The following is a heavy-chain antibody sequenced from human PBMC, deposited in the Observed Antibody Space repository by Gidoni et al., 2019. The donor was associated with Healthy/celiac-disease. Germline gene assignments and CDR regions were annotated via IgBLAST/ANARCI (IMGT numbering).Heavy chain of an antibody. CDR2: IKQDGSEK. CDR1: GFTFSSYW. Sequence: EVQLVESGGGLVQPGGSLRPSCAASGFTFSSYWMSWVRQAPGKGLEWVANIKQDGSEKYYVDSVKGRFTISRDNAKNSLYLQMNSLRAEDTAVYYCARVRAELRFAPFDYWGQGTLVTVSS. V-gene: IGHV3-7*03. J-gene: IGHJ4*02. CDR3: ARVRAELRFAPFDY. D-gene: IGHD1-7*01.